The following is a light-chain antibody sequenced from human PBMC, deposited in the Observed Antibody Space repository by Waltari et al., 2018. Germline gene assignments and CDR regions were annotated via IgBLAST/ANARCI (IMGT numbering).Light chain of an antibody. CDR2: AAS. CDR1: QNISSY. J-gene: IGKJ4*01. V-gene: IGKV1-8*01. CDR3: QQYYNYPFT. Sequence: AIRMTQSPSSLSASTGDRDTITCRATQNISSYLAWYQQRSGKAPKLLIYAASTLQTGVPSRFSGSGSGTDLTLTISRLQSEDLATYYCQQYYNYPFTFGGGTKV.